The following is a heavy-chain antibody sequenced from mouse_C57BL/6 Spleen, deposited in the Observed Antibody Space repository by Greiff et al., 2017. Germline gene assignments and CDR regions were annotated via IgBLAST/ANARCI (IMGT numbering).Heavy chain of an antibody. Sequence: VQLQQSGPELVKPGASVKISCKASGYTFTDYYMNWVKQSHGKSLEWIGDINPNNGGTSYNQKFKGKATLTVDKSSSTASMELRILTSEDSAVYYCARDYGSHDYWGQGTTLTVSS. CDR2: INPNNGGT. D-gene: IGHD1-1*01. CDR1: GYTFTDYY. J-gene: IGHJ2*01. CDR3: ARDYGSHDY. V-gene: IGHV1-26*01.